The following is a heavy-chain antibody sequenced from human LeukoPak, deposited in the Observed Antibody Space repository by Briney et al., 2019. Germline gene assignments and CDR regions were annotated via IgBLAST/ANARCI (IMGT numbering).Heavy chain of an antibody. D-gene: IGHD5-24*01. J-gene: IGHJ2*01. CDR2: ISGSNSYI. CDR3: AKEAGRWLQLGFNWYFDL. Sequence: PGGSLRLSCAASGFTFNSYSMNWVRQAPGKGLEWVSSISGSNSYIYYADSMKGRFTISRDNSKNSLYLQMNSLRAEDTALYYCAKEAGRWLQLGFNWYFDLWGRGTLVTVSS. CDR1: GFTFNSYS. V-gene: IGHV3-21*04.